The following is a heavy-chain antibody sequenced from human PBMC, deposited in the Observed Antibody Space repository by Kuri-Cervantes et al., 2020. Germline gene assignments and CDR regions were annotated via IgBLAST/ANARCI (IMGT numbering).Heavy chain of an antibody. D-gene: IGHD3-10*01. CDR1: GGSISSGGYS. CDR2: IYHSGST. Sequence: SETLSLTCAVSGGSISSGGYSWSWIRQPPGKGLEWIGYIYHSGSTYYNPSLKSRVTISVDRSKNQFSLKLSSVTAADTAVYYCARGYYGSGSYYHRPLDYWGQGTLATFSS. CDR3: ARGYYGSGSYYHRPLDY. J-gene: IGHJ4*02. V-gene: IGHV4-30-2*01.